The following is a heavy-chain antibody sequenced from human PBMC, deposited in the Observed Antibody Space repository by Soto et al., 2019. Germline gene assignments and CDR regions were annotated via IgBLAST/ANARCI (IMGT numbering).Heavy chain of an antibody. D-gene: IGHD2-15*01. V-gene: IGHV5-51*01. CDR3: TMAAKISYYGIEF. CDR2: IYPGDSDT. J-gene: IGHJ6*01. CDR1: WYSFTSYW. Sequence: GESLKISWKGSWYSFTSYWIGWLRQRPGKVLEWMGIIYPGDSDTRYSPSFQGQVTISADKSISTAYLQWSSLKASDTAMYYCTMAAKISYYGIEFGGKCPRSPSRQ.